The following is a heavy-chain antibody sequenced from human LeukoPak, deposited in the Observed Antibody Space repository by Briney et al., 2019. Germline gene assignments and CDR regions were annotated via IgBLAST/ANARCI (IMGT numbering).Heavy chain of an antibody. CDR2: ISYSGST. CDR3: ARYTAMVAFHAHGFDM. V-gene: IGHV4-59*01. Sequence: SGTLSLTCTVSGGSISSYYWSWIRQPPGKGLEWIGYISYSGSTNYNPSLKSRVAISVDTSKNRFSLKLNSVTAADTAVYYCARYTAMVAFHAHGFDMWGQGTMVTVSS. D-gene: IGHD5-18*01. J-gene: IGHJ3*02. CDR1: GGSISSYY.